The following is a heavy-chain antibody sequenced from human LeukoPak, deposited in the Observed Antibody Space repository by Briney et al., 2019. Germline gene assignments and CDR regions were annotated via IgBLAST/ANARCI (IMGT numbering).Heavy chain of an antibody. CDR2: IYYSGIA. V-gene: IGHV4-39*01. CDR3: ARQVNSMAGTHFDV. CDR1: SGSIGSSNYY. D-gene: IGHD6-19*01. Sequence: SEALSLTCTVSSGSIGSSNYYWGWIRQPPGKGLEWIGSIYYSGIAYYNPTLKSRVTISVDASKSHFSLRLSSVTAADTAVYYCARQVNSMAGTHFDVWGLGTLVPVSS. J-gene: IGHJ4*02.